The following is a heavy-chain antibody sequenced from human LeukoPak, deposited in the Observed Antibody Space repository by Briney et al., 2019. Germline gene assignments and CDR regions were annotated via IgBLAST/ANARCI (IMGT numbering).Heavy chain of an antibody. V-gene: IGHV4-4*07. D-gene: IGHD3-22*01. CDR3: ARHGRDSSGYYLYYFDY. CDR2: IYTSGST. J-gene: IGHJ4*02. CDR1: GGSISSYY. Sequence: PSETLSLTCTVSGGSISSYYWSWIRQPAGKGLEWIGRIYTSGSTNYNPSLKSRVTISVDTSKNQFSLKLSSVTAADTAVYYCARHGRDSSGYYLYYFDYWGQGTLVTVSS.